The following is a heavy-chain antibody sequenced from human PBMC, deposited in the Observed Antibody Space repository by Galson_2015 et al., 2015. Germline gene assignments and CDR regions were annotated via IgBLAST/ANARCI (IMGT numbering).Heavy chain of an antibody. Sequence: SLRLSCAASGFTFSSSAMNWVRQAPGKGLEWVSALSHTGSSIYYADSVKGRFTISRDNSKNTLYLHLNSLRADDTAVYYCAKDRRAVVMSAMDCWGQGTQVTVSS. CDR1: GFTFSSSA. D-gene: IGHD2-21*02. V-gene: IGHV3-23*01. CDR3: AKDRRAVVMSAMDC. J-gene: IGHJ4*02. CDR2: LSHTGSSI.